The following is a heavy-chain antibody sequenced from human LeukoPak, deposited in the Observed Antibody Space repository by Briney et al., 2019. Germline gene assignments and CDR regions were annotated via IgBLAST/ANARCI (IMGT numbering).Heavy chain of an antibody. Sequence: GRSLRLSCAASGFTFSSYAMHWVRQAPGKGLEWVAVISYDGSNKYYADSVKGRFTISRDNSKNTLYLQMNSLRAEDTAVYYCARGVGDQFDYWGQGTLVTVSS. CDR2: ISYDGSNK. CDR1: GFTFSSYA. J-gene: IGHJ4*02. D-gene: IGHD1-26*01. V-gene: IGHV3-30-3*01. CDR3: ARGVGDQFDY.